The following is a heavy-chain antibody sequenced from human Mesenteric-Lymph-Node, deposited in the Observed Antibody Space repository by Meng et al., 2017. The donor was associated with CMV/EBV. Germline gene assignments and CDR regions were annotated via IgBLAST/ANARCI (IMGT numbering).Heavy chain of an antibody. D-gene: IGHD2-2*01. Sequence: GSLRLSCTVSGGSISSNYWSWIRQPPGKGLEWIGYIYYSGSTKYNPSLKSRVTMSLDMSKNQFSLKLRSVTAADTAVYFCARETYCTTASCSGPNWYDPWGQGILVTVSS. V-gene: IGHV4-59*12. CDR1: GGSISSNY. J-gene: IGHJ5*02. CDR3: ARETYCTTASCSGPNWYDP. CDR2: IYYSGST.